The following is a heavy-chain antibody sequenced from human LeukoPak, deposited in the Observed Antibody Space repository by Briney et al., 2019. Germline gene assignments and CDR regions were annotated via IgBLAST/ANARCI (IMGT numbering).Heavy chain of an antibody. Sequence: XSVKVSCKAPGYAFTSYAMHWVRQAPGQRLEWMGWINAGNGNTKYSQKFQGRVTITRDTSASTAYMELSSLRSEDTAVYYCARGEDIVVVVAASPTGYFDYWGQGTLVTVSS. CDR3: ARGEDIVVVVAASPTGYFDY. D-gene: IGHD2-15*01. J-gene: IGHJ4*02. CDR2: INAGNGNT. CDR1: GYAFTSYA. V-gene: IGHV1-3*01.